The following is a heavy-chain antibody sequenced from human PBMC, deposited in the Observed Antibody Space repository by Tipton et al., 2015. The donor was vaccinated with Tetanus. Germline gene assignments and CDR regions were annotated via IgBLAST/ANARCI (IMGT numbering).Heavy chain of an antibody. D-gene: IGHD3-22*01. CDR1: GGSFTDYS. CDR2: VNQAGNT. Sequence: TLSLTCAVYGGSFTDYSWSWIRQPPGQGLEWIGEVNQAGNTDYIPSLKGRVTMSLDTSKSQLSLNLSSVTAADTAVYHCARGPRTRIYDSSGCSFRYFYGMDVWGLGAPVTVSS. V-gene: IGHV4-34*01. J-gene: IGHJ6*02. CDR3: ARGPRTRIYDSSGCSFRYFYGMDV.